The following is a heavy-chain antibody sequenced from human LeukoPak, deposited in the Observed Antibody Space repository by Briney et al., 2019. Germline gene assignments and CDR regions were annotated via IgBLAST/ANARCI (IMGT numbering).Heavy chain of an antibody. V-gene: IGHV3-64*01. J-gene: IGHJ4*02. D-gene: IGHD1-26*01. CDR3: AKVSVSGLLDY. CDR2: ISSNGGST. Sequence: GGSLRLSCAASGFTFSSYAMHWVRQAPGKGLEYVSAISSNGGSTYYANSVKGRFTISRDNSKNTLYLQMNSLRAEDTAVYYCAKVSVSGLLDYWGQGTLVTVSS. CDR1: GFTFSSYA.